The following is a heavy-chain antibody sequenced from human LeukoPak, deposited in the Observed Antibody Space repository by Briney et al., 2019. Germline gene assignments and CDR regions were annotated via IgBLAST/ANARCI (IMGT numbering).Heavy chain of an antibody. CDR3: ARESEGGTGTSCPDY. J-gene: IGHJ4*02. CDR1: GFTFSSYD. CDR2: IQSNGRNK. D-gene: IGHD2-2*01. V-gene: IGHV3-30*03. Sequence: GGSLRLSCAASGFTFSSYDMHWVRQAPGKGLEWVAGIQSNGRNKYYVDSVKGRFAISRDNSKSTLYLQVNSPRVEDTALYYCARESEGGTGTSCPDYWGQGTLVTVSS.